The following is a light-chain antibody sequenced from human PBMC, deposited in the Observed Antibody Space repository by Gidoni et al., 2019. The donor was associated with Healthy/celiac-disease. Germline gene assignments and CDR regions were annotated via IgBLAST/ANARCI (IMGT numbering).Light chain of an antibody. J-gene: IGKJ1*01. CDR1: QSVSSPY. CDR2: GAA. CDR3: PQWA. V-gene: IGKV3-20*01. Sequence: EFVLTRSPAPLSCPPGERATLTCRASQSVSSPYLAWYQPKPGQAPRLLLHGAASRVTGVPDRFSGSRSGTNFTLTVSRLVYEYFAVYYCPQWAFGQGTKVEMK.